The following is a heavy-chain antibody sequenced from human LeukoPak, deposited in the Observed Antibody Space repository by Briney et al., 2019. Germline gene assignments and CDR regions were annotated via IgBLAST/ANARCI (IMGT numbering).Heavy chain of an antibody. V-gene: IGHV3-23*01. CDR3: AKDHEGYSYGCDH. D-gene: IGHD5-18*01. Sequence: SAKGRFTISRDNSKNTLYLQMNSLRAEDTAVYYCAKDHEGYSYGCDHWGQGTLVTVSS. J-gene: IGHJ4*02.